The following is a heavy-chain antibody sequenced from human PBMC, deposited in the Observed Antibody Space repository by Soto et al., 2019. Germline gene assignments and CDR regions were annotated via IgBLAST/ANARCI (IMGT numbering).Heavy chain of an antibody. CDR1: GASIDRSNYY. Sequence: QLQLQESGPGLVKPSETLSLTCTVSGASIDRSNYYWDWIRQPPGKGLEWIGTTYYNGNAYYNPSTKSRVTMSVDTSKRQFSLKLISVTAADTAVYYCASHLVAVVIKGWGYWGQGTLVNVSS. CDR2: TYYNGNA. J-gene: IGHJ4*02. CDR3: ASHLVAVVIKGWGY. D-gene: IGHD3-22*01. V-gene: IGHV4-39*01.